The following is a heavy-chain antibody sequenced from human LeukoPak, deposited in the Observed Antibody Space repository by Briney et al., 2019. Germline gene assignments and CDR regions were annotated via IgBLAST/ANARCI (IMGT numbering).Heavy chain of an antibody. J-gene: IGHJ4*02. CDR3: ARVAHHDFWSGYYTDY. Sequence: SVKVFCKASGGTFSSYAISWVRQAPGQGLEWMGGIILIFGTANYAQKFQGRVTITADESTSTAYMELSSLRSEDTAVYYCARVAHHDFWSGYYTDYWGQGTLVTVSS. D-gene: IGHD3-3*01. V-gene: IGHV1-69*13. CDR1: GGTFSSYA. CDR2: IILIFGTA.